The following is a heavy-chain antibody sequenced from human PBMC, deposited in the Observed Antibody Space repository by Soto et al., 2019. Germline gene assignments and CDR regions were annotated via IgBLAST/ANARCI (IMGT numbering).Heavy chain of an antibody. CDR1: GGTFSTYA. V-gene: IGHV1-69*12. J-gene: IGHJ4*02. Sequence: QVQLVQSGAQVNKPESSVKVSCKAPGGTFSTYAISWVRQAPGQGLEWMGGIIPMFGTANYAQRFQDRVTITADDSTNTVYMELSSLRSEDTAVYFCASGIQLWLRRINNGYSGWGQGTLVTVSS. CDR3: ASGIQLWLRRINNGYSG. CDR2: IIPMFGTA. D-gene: IGHD5-18*01.